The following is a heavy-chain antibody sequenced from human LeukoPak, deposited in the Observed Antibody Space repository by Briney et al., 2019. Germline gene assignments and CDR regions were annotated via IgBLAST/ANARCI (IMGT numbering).Heavy chain of an antibody. CDR2: ISAYNGNT. V-gene: IGHV1-18*01. Sequence: GASVKVSCKASGYTFTSYGISWVRQAPGQGLEWMGWISAYNGNTNYAQKLQGRVTMTTDTSTSTAYMELRSLRSDDTAVYYCARETLGTASDTRHFDYWGQGTLVTVSS. CDR3: ARETLGTASDTRHFDY. D-gene: IGHD1-1*01. CDR1: GYTFTSYG. J-gene: IGHJ4*02.